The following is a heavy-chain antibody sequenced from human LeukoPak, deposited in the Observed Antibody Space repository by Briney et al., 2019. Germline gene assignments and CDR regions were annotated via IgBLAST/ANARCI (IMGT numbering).Heavy chain of an antibody. Sequence: PGGSLRLSCAASEFIFNSHSMNWVRQAPGKGLEWVSSISSTSSYIYYADSVKSRFTISRDNAKNSLYLQMNSLRAEDTAVYYCARSSGWYHRGPDYYYYYMDVWGKGTTVTVS. V-gene: IGHV3-21*01. CDR2: ISSTSSYI. CDR1: EFIFNSHS. J-gene: IGHJ6*03. CDR3: ARSSGWYHRGPDYYYYYMDV. D-gene: IGHD6-19*01.